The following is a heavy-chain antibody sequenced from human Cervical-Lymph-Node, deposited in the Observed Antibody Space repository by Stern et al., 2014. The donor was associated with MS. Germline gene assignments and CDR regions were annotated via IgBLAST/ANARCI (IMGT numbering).Heavy chain of an antibody. CDR2: IYYSGIT. V-gene: IGHV4-59*01. CDR1: GGSIRSYY. CDR3: ARATDILTGHYPYYFDY. D-gene: IGHD3-9*01. J-gene: IGHJ4*02. Sequence: QVQLQESGPGLVKPSETLSLTCSVSGGSIRSYYWSWIRQPPGQGLEWIGYIYYSGITNYNPSLKSRVTISVDTSKNQFSLKLSPVTAADTAVYYCARATDILTGHYPYYFDYWGQGTLVTVSS.